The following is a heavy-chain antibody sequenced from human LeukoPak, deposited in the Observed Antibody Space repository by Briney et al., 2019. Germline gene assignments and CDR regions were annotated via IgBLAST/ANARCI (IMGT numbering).Heavy chain of an antibody. V-gene: IGHV3-30*02. J-gene: IGHJ6*03. CDR1: GFTFSSYG. CDR3: AKDKADIVVVPAANDYYYYMDV. Sequence: PGGSLRLSCAASGFTFSSYGMHWVRQAPGKGLEWVAFIRYDGSNKYYADSVRGRFTISRDNSKNTLYLQMNSLRAEDTAVYYCAKDKADIVVVPAANDYYYYMDVWGKGTTVTISS. CDR2: IRYDGSNK. D-gene: IGHD2-2*01.